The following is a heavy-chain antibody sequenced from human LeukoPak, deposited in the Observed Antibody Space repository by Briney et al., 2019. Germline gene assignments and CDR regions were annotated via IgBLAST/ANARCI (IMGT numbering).Heavy chain of an antibody. J-gene: IGHJ4*02. CDR3: ARSRGNSGSYPLDY. D-gene: IGHD1-26*01. CDR2: ISSSSSTI. Sequence: PGGSLRLSCEASEFTFSSYSMNWVRQPPGKGPEWVLYISSSSSTIYYAESVKGRFTISRDNAKNSLYLQINSLRVEDTAVYYCARSRGNSGSYPLDYWGQGTLVTVSS. CDR1: EFTFSSYS. V-gene: IGHV3-48*01.